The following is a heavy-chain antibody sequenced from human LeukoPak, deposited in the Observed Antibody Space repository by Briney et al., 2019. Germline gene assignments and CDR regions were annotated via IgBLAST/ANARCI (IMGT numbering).Heavy chain of an antibody. CDR1: GFPFKGYW. Sequence: GGSLRLSCVASGFPFKGYWMTWVRQSPGKGLDWVANIKPDGSETTYLDSVKGRFTISRDNARDSLFLEMNNLRVDDTAVYYCARDGGELWPLDEWGQGILVTVSS. CDR3: ARDGGELWPLDE. J-gene: IGHJ4*02. V-gene: IGHV3-7*01. CDR2: IKPDGSET. D-gene: IGHD3-10*01.